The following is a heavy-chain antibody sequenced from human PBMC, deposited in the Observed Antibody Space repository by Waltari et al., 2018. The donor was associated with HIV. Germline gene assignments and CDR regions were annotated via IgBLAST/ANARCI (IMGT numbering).Heavy chain of an antibody. J-gene: IGHJ4*02. D-gene: IGHD6-19*01. CDR1: TGYITQSYY. CDR2: IYSNGVS. CDR3: VALRTVTGTIDK. Sequence: QLQLQESGPALVKPSETLSLTCTVSTGYITQSYYWGWVRQFPGTGVGWIGSIYSNGVSHYAPSLNGRVALSVDMSKNQFSLTLTAVTVADTSRYFCVALRTVTGTIDKWGQGTLVTVS. V-gene: IGHV4-39*01.